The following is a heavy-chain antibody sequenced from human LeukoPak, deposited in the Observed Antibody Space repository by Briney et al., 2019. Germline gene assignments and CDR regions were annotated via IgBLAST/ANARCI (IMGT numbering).Heavy chain of an antibody. D-gene: IGHD5-18*01. CDR3: AKPLYSYGYYFDY. Sequence: GGSLRLSCAASGFTFGDYYMNRIRRAPGKGLECISYISSGTSTIYYADSVKGRFTISRDNSKNTLYLQMNSLRAEDTAVYYCAKPLYSYGYYFDYWGQGTLVTVSS. V-gene: IGHV3-11*04. J-gene: IGHJ4*02. CDR1: GFTFGDYY. CDR2: ISSGTSTI.